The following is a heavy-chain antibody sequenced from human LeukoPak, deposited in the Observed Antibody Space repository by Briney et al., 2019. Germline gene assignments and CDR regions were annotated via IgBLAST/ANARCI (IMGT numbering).Heavy chain of an antibody. V-gene: IGHV4-59*08. CDR2: IYYSGST. J-gene: IGHJ4*02. D-gene: IGHD5-12*01. CDR1: GGSISSYY. CDR3: ARLSGYSGSLDY. Sequence: SETLSLTCTVSGGSISSYYWSWIRQPPGKGLEWIGYIYYSGSTNYNPSLKSRVTISVDTSKNQFSLKLSSVTAADTAVYYCARLSGYSGSLDYWGQGTLVTVSS.